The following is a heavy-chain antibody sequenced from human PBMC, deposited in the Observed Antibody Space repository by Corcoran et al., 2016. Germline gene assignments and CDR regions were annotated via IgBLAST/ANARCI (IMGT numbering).Heavy chain of an antibody. D-gene: IGHD3-22*01. CDR3: ALRPLPDSTGSYFNY. Sequence: EVHLVESGGGLVQPGGSLRLSCAASGFSFSSYWMSWVRQAPGKGLEWVAYIKQDGSEIYYVDSVKGRFTISRDNTKKSLYLQMNSLRTEDAAMYYCALRPLPDSTGSYFNYWGQGTLVTVSS. J-gene: IGHJ4*02. CDR2: IKQDGSEI. V-gene: IGHV3-7*01. CDR1: GFSFSSYW.